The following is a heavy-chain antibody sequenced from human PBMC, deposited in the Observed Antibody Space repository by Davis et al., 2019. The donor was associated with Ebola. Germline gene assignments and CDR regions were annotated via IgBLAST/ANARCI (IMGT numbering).Heavy chain of an antibody. Sequence: ASVTVSCKASGYTFISYGISWVRQAPGQGLEWMGWISAYNGNTNYAQKLQGRVTMTTDTSTSTAYMELRSLRSDDTAVYYCARGGTIFGVVIMGYYYYGMDVWGQGTTVTVSS. CDR1: GYTFISYG. D-gene: IGHD3-3*01. J-gene: IGHJ6*02. CDR3: ARGGTIFGVVIMGYYYYGMDV. CDR2: ISAYNGNT. V-gene: IGHV1-18*01.